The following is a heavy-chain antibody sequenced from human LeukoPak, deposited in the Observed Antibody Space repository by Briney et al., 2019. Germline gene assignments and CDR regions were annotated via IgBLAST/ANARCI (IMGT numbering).Heavy chain of an antibody. J-gene: IGHJ4*02. Sequence: GGSLRLSCAASGFTFNDYAMHWVRQAPGKGLEWVSGISWNSGNIGYADSVKGRFTISRDNAKNPLYLQMNSLRADDTALYYCVVQLWSWGQGTLVTVSS. D-gene: IGHD5-18*01. CDR3: VVQLWS. CDR2: ISWNSGNI. V-gene: IGHV3-9*01. CDR1: GFTFNDYA.